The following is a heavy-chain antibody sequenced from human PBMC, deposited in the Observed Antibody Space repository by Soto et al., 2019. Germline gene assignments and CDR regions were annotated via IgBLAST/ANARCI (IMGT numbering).Heavy chain of an antibody. CDR3: ARDLMMRGGGEFYFDY. Sequence: TSETLSLTCAVSGGSISSSNWWSWVRQPPGKGLEWIGEIYHSGSTNYNPSLKSRVTISVDKSKNQFSLKLSSVTAADTAVYYCARDLMMRGGGEFYFDYWGQGTLVTVSS. V-gene: IGHV4-4*02. J-gene: IGHJ4*02. D-gene: IGHD3-16*01. CDR2: IYHSGST. CDR1: GGSISSSNW.